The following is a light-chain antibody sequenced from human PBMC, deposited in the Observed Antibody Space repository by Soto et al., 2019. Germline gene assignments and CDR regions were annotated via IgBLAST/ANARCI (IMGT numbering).Light chain of an antibody. CDR1: SSDVGGYNY. CDR2: EVS. CDR3: SSYTSSSVI. V-gene: IGLV2-14*01. Sequence: QSVLTQPASVSGSPGQSITISCTGTSSDVGGYNYVSWYQQHPGKAPKVMIYEVSNRPSGVSNRFSGSKSGNTASLTISGLQDEDEADYFCSSYTSSSVILGGGTKLTV. J-gene: IGLJ2*01.